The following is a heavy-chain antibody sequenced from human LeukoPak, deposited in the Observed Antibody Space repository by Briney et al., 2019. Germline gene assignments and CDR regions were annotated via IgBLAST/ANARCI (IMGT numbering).Heavy chain of an antibody. Sequence: SGGSLRLSCAASGFTFDDYGMSWVRQAPGKGLEWVSGINWNGGSTGYADSVKGRFTISRDNAKNSLYLQMNSLRAEDTALYYCARAALGTMIVEDAFDIWGQGTMVTVSS. CDR1: GFTFDDYG. CDR3: ARAALGTMIVEDAFDI. D-gene: IGHD3-22*01. V-gene: IGHV3-20*04. CDR2: INWNGGST. J-gene: IGHJ3*02.